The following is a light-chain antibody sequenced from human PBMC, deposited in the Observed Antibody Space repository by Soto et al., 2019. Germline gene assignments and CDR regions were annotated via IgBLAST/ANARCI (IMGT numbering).Light chain of an antibody. CDR3: QQYGSSGT. CDR1: QTVTSNY. V-gene: IGKV3-20*01. CDR2: DAS. J-gene: IGKJ1*01. Sequence: EIVLTQSPGTLSSSPGERATLSCRASQTVTSNYLAWYQQKPGQAPRLLIYDASSRATGIPARFSGSGSGTDFTLTISRLEPEDFAVYYCQQYGSSGTFGQGTKVDIK.